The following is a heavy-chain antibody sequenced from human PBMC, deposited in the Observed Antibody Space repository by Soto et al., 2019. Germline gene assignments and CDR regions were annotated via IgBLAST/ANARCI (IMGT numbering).Heavy chain of an antibody. D-gene: IGHD4-17*01. V-gene: IGHV3-23*01. CDR2: IRRSGDTT. J-gene: IGHJ4*01. CDR1: GITFSSSV. CDR3: ATGHDSGDLLFDH. Sequence: EVQLLESGGGLIQPGGSLRLSCAASGITFSSSVMNWVRQAPVKGLEWVSTIRRSGDTTYYADSVRGRFTISRDNSKNTLYLQMYSLRADDTAVYYCATGHDSGDLLFDHWGHGTLVTVSS.